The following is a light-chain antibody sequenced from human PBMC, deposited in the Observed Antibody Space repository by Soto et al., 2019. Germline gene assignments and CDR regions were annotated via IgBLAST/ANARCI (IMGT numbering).Light chain of an antibody. CDR2: DAS. V-gene: IGKV3-20*01. J-gene: IGKJ1*01. CDR1: QSVSSSY. CDR3: QQYSYSPPWT. Sequence: EIVLTQSPATLSLSPGERDTLSCRASQSVSSSYLAWYQQKPGQAPRLLIYDASNRATGIPDRFSGSGSGTDFTLTISRLEPEDSAVYYCQQYSYSPPWTFGQGTKVDIK.